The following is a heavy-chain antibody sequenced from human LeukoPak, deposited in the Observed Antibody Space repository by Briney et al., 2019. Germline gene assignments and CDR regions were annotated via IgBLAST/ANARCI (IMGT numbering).Heavy chain of an antibody. CDR3: ARVETVTPYYGMDV. V-gene: IGHV1-2*02. Sequence: ASVKVSCKASGYTFTGYHMHWVRQAPGQGLEWMGWINPNSGGTNYAQKFQGRVTMTRDTSISTAYMELSRLRSDDTAVYYCARVETVTPYYGMDVWGQGTTVTVSS. CDR2: INPNSGGT. D-gene: IGHD4-17*01. CDR1: GYTFTGYH. J-gene: IGHJ6*02.